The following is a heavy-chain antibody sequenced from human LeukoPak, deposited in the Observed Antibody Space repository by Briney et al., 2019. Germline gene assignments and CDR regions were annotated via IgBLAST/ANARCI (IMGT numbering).Heavy chain of an antibody. V-gene: IGHV3-74*01. CDR3: ARGNKWSFDS. D-gene: IGHD2-15*01. CDR2: INSDGSAT. Sequence: GGSLRLSCVASGFTLSTYWMHWVRQAPGKGLVWVSRINSDGSATGYADSVMVRFTISRDSAKNTLYLQMNSLRPEDTAVYYCARGNKWSFDSWGQGALVTVSS. CDR1: GFTLSTYW. J-gene: IGHJ4*02.